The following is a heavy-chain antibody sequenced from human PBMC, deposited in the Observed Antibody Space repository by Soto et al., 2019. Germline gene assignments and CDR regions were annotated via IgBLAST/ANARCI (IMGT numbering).Heavy chain of an antibody. Sequence: EVQLVESGGGLVKPGGSLRLACAASGFPFSDYSWNWVRQTPGKGLEWVSSISPSSDSSYYADSVKGRFTISRDNAKNSLFLQMNILRDEDTAVYYCARPRGPRCYDLIDYWGQGTLVIVSS. CDR1: GFPFSDYS. D-gene: IGHD5-12*01. CDR2: ISPSSDSS. J-gene: IGHJ4*02. V-gene: IGHV3-21*02. CDR3: ARPRGPRCYDLIDY.